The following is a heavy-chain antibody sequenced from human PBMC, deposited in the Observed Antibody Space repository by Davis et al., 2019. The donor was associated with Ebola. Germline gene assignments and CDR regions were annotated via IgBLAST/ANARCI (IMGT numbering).Heavy chain of an antibody. CDR2: ISGSGGST. Sequence: WIRQPPGKGLEWVSAISGSGGSTYYADSVKGRFTISRDNSKKTLYLQMNSLRAEDAAVYYCAKSGLSFGVVKYHYGMDVWGKGTTVTVSS. J-gene: IGHJ6*04. V-gene: IGHV3-23*01. CDR3: AKSGLSFGVVKYHYGMDV. D-gene: IGHD3-3*01.